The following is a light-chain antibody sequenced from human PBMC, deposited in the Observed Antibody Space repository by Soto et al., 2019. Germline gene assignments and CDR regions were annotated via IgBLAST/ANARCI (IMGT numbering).Light chain of an antibody. CDR3: HQYDSWT. CDR2: GAS. Sequence: IGFTQSPCTLSLSPGERATLSCRASQSVSNNYLAWYQQKPGQAPRLLIYGASNRATGIPDRFSGSGSGTDFTLTISRLEPEDFAVYYCHQYDSWTFGQGTKVHIK. CDR1: QSVSNNY. V-gene: IGKV3-20*01. J-gene: IGKJ1*01.